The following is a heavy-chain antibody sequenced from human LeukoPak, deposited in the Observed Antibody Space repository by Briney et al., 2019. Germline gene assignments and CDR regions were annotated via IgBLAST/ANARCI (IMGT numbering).Heavy chain of an antibody. V-gene: IGHV1-69*04. J-gene: IGHJ4*02. CDR3: ARGGPVNAYYYDSSGYFSCDY. CDR2: IIPILGIA. Sequence: GASVKVSCKASGGTFSSYAISWVRQAPGQGLEWMRRIIPILGIANYAQKFQGRVTIPADKSTSTAYMELSSLRSEDTAVYYCARGGPVNAYYYDSSGYFSCDYWGQGTLVTVSS. CDR1: GGTFSSYA. D-gene: IGHD3-22*01.